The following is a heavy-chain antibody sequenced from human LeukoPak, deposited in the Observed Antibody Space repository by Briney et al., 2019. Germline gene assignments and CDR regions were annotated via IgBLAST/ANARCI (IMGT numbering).Heavy chain of an antibody. Sequence: SETLSLTCTVSGGSISSSSYYWSWIRQPPGKGLEWIGYIYYSGSTNYNPSLKSRVTISVDTSKNQFSLKLSSVTAADTAVYYCARVEVGYTLNYYYYMDVWGKGTTVTISS. CDR3: ARVEVGYTLNYYYYMDV. V-gene: IGHV4-61*01. J-gene: IGHJ6*03. CDR1: GGSISSSSYY. D-gene: IGHD6-13*01. CDR2: IYYSGST.